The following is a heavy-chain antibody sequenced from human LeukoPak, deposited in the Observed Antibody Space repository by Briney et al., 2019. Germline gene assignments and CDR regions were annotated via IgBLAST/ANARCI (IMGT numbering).Heavy chain of an antibody. CDR2: VDPEDGET. Sequence: ATVKISCKVSGYTFTDYYMHWVQQAPGKGLEWMGLVDPEDGETIYAEKFQGRVTITADTSTDTAYMELSSLRSEDTAVYYCARERAERFYYGSGSSYNGCELDCWGQGTLVTVSS. CDR1: GYTFTDYY. CDR3: ARERAERFYYGSGSSYNGCELDC. V-gene: IGHV1-69-2*01. D-gene: IGHD3-10*01. J-gene: IGHJ4*02.